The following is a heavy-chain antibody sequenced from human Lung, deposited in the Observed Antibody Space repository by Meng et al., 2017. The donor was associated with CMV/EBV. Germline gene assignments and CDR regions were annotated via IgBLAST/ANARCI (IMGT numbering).Heavy chain of an antibody. CDR1: GFTLSRYA. D-gene: IGHD6-13*01. Sequence: GGSXRLXXAASGFTLSRYAMHWVRQAPGKGLEWVSGIGPSGGNTYYADSVKGRFTISRDNSRNTLYLQMNGLRAEDTAVYYCAKAGYSSSWYVFDYWGQGXLVTVSS. V-gene: IGHV3-23*01. CDR3: AKAGYSSSWYVFDY. J-gene: IGHJ4*02. CDR2: IGPSGGNT.